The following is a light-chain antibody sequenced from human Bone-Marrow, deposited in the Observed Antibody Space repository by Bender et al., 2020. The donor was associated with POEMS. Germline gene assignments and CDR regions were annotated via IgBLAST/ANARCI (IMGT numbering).Light chain of an antibody. V-gene: IGLV1-47*01. CDR1: SSNIGSNY. CDR2: RNS. J-gene: IGLJ3*02. CDR3: AVWDDSLNGWV. Sequence: QSVLTQPPSASGTPGQRVTISCSGSSSNIGSNYVYWYQQFPGAAPKVLIYRNSERPSGVPDRFSGSRSGTSGSLAISGLRSEDEADYYCAVWDDSLNGWVFGGGTKLTVL.